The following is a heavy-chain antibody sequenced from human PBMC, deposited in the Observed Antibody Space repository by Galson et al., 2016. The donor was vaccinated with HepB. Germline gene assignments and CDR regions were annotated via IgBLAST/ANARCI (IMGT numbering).Heavy chain of an antibody. CDR2: IDWDDDK. J-gene: IGHJ4*02. D-gene: IGHD6-13*01. CDR3: ARSSSWHLRREHFDS. CDR1: GFSLSTSGMC. V-gene: IGHV2-70*11. Sequence: PALVKPTQTLTLTCTFSGFSLSTSGMCVSWIRQPPGKALEWLARIDWDDDKYYNTSLKTRLTISKDTSKNQVVLTMTNMDPVDTATYYCARSSSWHLRREHFDSWGQGILVIVSS.